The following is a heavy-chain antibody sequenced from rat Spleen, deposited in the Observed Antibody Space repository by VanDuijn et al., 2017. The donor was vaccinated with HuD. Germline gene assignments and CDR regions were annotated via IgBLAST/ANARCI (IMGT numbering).Heavy chain of an antibody. CDR2: INYDGSST. J-gene: IGHJ2*01. CDR3: VYVYYGYFDY. D-gene: IGHD1-6*01. CDR1: GFTFSNYG. Sequence: EVQLVESGGALVQPGRSLKLSCAASGFTFSNYGMAWVRQAPTKGLEWVATINYDGSSTHYRDSVKGRFTISRDNAKSILFLQMDSLRSEDTATHYCVYVYYGYFDYWGQGVMVTVSS. V-gene: IGHV5-29*01.